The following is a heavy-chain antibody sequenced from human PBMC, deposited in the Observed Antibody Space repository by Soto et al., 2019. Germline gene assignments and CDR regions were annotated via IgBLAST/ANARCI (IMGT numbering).Heavy chain of an antibody. J-gene: IGHJ4*02. CDR2: IRSKAYGGTT. D-gene: IGHD5-12*01. Sequence: GGSLRLSCTASGFTFGDYAMSWFRQAPGKGLEWVGFIRSKAYGGTTGYAASVKGRFTISRDDSKSIAYLQMNSLKTEDTAVYYCTRGSSGKYSGYDFDFWGQGTLVTVSS. CDR1: GFTFGDYA. V-gene: IGHV3-49*03. CDR3: TRGSSGKYSGYDFDF.